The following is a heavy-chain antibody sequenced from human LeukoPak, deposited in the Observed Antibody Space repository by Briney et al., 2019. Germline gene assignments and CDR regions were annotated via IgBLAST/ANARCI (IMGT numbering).Heavy chain of an antibody. V-gene: IGHV1-8*02. CDR3: ARADQQFDY. J-gene: IGHJ4*02. CDR2: MNPNSGNT. CDR1: GYTFTGYY. Sequence: ASVKVSCKASGYTFTGYYMHWVRQAPGQGLEWMGWMNPNSGNTGYAQKFQGRVTMTRNTSISTAYMELSSLRSEDTAVYYCARADQQFDYWGQGTLVTVSS. D-gene: IGHD1/OR15-1a*01.